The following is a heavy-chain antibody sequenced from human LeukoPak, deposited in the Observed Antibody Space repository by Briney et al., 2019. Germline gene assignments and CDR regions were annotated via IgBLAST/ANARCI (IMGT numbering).Heavy chain of an antibody. CDR1: GGSISSSSYY. J-gene: IGHJ5*02. D-gene: IGHD6-19*01. Sequence: SETLSLTCTVSGGSISSSSYYWGWIRQPPGKGLEWIGSIYYSGSTYYNPSLKSRVTMSVDTSKNQFSLKLSSVTAADTAVYYCARDRGSGWYYWFDPWGQGTLVTVSS. CDR3: ARDRGSGWYYWFDP. CDR2: IYYSGST. V-gene: IGHV4-39*07.